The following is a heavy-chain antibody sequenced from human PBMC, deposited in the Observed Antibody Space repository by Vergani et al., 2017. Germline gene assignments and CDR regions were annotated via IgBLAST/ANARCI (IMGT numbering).Heavy chain of an antibody. D-gene: IGHD6-13*01. CDR3: AREXNMSWYGVRWFDP. Sequence: QVQLVESGGGVVQPGRSLRLSCAASGFRFSSYGMNWVRQAPGKGLEWVAVIWYDGSNKYYADSVKGRFTISRDNAQSSLYLQMNSLRVEDTAVYFCAREXNMSWYGVRWFDPWGQGALVTISS. J-gene: IGHJ5*02. CDR2: IWYDGSNK. V-gene: IGHV3-33*01. CDR1: GFRFSSYG.